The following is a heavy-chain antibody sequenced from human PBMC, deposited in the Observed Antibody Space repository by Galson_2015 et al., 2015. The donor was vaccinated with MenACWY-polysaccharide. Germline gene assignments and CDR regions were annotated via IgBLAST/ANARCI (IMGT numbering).Heavy chain of an antibody. D-gene: IGHD2-15*01. CDR2: ISSSGGST. J-gene: IGHJ4*02. V-gene: IGHV3-23*01. Sequence: SLRLSCADSGFSFSSYAINWVRQAPGKGLEWVAGISSSGGSTQFAGSVKGRFTLSRDNSKNTVYLQMNSLRAEDTAVYYCAAGYFRYVYWGQGTLVTVSS. CDR3: AAGYFRYVY. CDR1: GFSFSSYA.